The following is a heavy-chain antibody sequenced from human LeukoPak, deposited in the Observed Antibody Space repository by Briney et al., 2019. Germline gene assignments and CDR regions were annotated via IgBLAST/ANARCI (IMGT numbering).Heavy chain of an antibody. CDR3: AKDNHIVVVPAAILSHYYYYGMDV. CDR2: IRYDGSNK. D-gene: IGHD2-2*02. Sequence: GGSLRLSCAASGFTFSSYGMHWVRQAPGKGLEWVAFIRYDGSNKYYADSVKGRFTISRDNSKNTLYLQMNSLRAVDTAVYYCAKDNHIVVVPAAILSHYYYYGMDVWGQGTTVTVSS. CDR1: GFTFSSYG. J-gene: IGHJ6*02. V-gene: IGHV3-30*02.